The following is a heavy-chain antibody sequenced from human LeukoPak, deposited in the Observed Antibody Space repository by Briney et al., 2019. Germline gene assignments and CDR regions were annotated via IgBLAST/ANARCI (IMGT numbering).Heavy chain of an antibody. CDR3: VRHCPTLILKAADYFDP. J-gene: IGHJ5*02. CDR2: IYYTGST. V-gene: IGHV4-39*01. CDR1: GGSLTTNNYY. Sequence: SETLSLTCTVSGGSLTTNNYYWGWIRQPPGKGLEWIGTIYYTGSTYYNPSLKSRVTISVDTSESQLFLKMNSVTAADTAIYYCVRHCPTLILKAADYFDPWGQGTLVTVPP. D-gene: IGHD2-15*01.